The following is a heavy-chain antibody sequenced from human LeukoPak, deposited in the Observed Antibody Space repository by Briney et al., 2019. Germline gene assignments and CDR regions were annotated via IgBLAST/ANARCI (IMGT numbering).Heavy chain of an antibody. CDR2: IYTSGST. CDR1: GGSFSSYY. Sequence: SETPSLTCAVYGGSFSSYYWSWIRQPAGKGLEWIGRIYTSGSTNYNPSLKSRVTMSVDTSKNQFSLKLSSVTAADTAVYYCARDLGRGSGSYFYYMDVWGKGTTVTISS. V-gene: IGHV4-4*07. CDR3: ARDLGRGSGSYFYYMDV. J-gene: IGHJ6*03. D-gene: IGHD3-10*01.